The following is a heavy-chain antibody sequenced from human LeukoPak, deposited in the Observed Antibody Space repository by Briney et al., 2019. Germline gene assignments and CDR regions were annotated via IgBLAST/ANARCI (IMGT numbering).Heavy chain of an antibody. D-gene: IGHD3-16*01. V-gene: IGHV1-46*01. CDR2: INPSGGST. J-gene: IGHJ3*02. CDR1: GYTFTSYY. CDR3: ARVMSGAFDI. Sequence: ASVKVSCKASGYTFTSYYMHWVRQAPGQGLEWMGIINPSGGSTSYAQKFQGRVNMTRDMSTSTVYMELSSLRSEDTAVYYCARVMSGAFDIWGKGTMVTVSS.